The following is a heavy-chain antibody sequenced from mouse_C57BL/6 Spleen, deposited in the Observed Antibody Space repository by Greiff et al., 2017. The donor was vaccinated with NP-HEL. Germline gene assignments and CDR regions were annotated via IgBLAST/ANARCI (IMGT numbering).Heavy chain of an antibody. Sequence: VKLMESGAELARPGASVKLSCKASGYTFTSYGISWVKQRTGQGLEWIGEIYPRSGNTYYNEKFKGKATLTADKSSSTAYMELRSLTSEDSAVYFCALNWDGGAYWGQGTLVTVSA. CDR3: ALNWDGGAY. J-gene: IGHJ3*01. D-gene: IGHD4-1*01. CDR1: GYTFTSYG. V-gene: IGHV1-81*01. CDR2: IYPRSGNT.